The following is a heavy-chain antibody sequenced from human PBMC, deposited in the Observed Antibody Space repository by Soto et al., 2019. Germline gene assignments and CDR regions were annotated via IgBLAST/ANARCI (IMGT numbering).Heavy chain of an antibody. Sequence: GGSLRLSCAASGFTFSSYSMNWVRQAPGKGLEWISYISTTSSSIYYADSVKGRFTISRDNAKNSLFLQMNSLRDEDTGVYYCAKVFSPEGGNYFDYWGQGTLVTVSS. V-gene: IGHV3-48*02. J-gene: IGHJ4*02. CDR3: AKVFSPEGGNYFDY. CDR1: GFTFSSYS. CDR2: ISTTSSSI.